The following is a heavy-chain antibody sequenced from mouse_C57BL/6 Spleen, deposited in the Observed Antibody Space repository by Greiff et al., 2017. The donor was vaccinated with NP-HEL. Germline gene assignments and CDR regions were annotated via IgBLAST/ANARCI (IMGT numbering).Heavy chain of an antibody. CDR2: ISSGSSTI. V-gene: IGHV5-17*01. CDR1: GFTFSDYG. CDR3: ANRTPAITTVVDAMDY. D-gene: IGHD1-1*01. J-gene: IGHJ4*01. Sequence: EVQGVESGGGLVKPGGSLKLSCAASGFTFSDYGMHWVRQAPEKGLEWVAYISSGSSTIYYADTVKGRFTISRDNAKNTLFLQMTSLRSEDTAMYYCANRTPAITTVVDAMDYWGQGTSVTVSS.